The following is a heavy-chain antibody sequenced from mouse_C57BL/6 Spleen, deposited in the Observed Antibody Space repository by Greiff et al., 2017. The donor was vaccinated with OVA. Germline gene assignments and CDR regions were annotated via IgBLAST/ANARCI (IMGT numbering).Heavy chain of an antibody. CDR1: GYTFTSYW. V-gene: IGHV1-69*01. CDR3: ARSLLRERAWFAY. CDR2: IDPSDSYT. D-gene: IGHD1-1*01. J-gene: IGHJ3*01. Sequence: QVQLQQPGAELVMPGASVKLSCKASGYTFTSYWMHWVKQRPGQGLEWIGEIDPSDSYTNYNQKFKGKFTLTVDKSSSTAYMQLSSLTSEDSAVYYCARSLLRERAWFAYWGQGTLVTVSA.